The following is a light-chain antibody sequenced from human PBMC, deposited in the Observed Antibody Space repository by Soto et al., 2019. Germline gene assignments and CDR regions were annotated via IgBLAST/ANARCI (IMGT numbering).Light chain of an antibody. V-gene: IGKV3-20*01. CDR1: RSVSSSY. CDR2: GVS. Sequence: VLTQSPGTLSLSPGERATLFCRASRSVSSSYLAWYQQKAGQAPRLLIYGVSNRATGIPDRFSGRGSGTDFTLTINRLEPEDFAVYYCQQYAGSPRTFGQGTKVDIK. CDR3: QQYAGSPRT. J-gene: IGKJ1*01.